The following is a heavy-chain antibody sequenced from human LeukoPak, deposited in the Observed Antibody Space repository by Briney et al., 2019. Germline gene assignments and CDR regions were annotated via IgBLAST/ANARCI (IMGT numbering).Heavy chain of an antibody. D-gene: IGHD3-22*01. CDR1: GFTFSSYG. Sequence: GGSLRLSCAASGFTFSSYGMHWVRQAPGKGLEWVAVISYDGSNKYYADSVKGRFTISRDNSRNTLYLQMNSLRAEDMAVYYCAQDYDSSGLAAFDIWGQGTMVTVSS. CDR2: ISYDGSNK. V-gene: IGHV3-30*18. J-gene: IGHJ3*02. CDR3: AQDYDSSGLAAFDI.